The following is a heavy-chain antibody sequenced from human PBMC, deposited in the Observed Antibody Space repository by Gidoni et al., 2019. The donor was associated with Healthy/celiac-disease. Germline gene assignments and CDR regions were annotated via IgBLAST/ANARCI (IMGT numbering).Heavy chain of an antibody. D-gene: IGHD4-4*01. CDR3: ARGPTLHYFDY. Sequence: QVQLVQSGAEVKKPGASVKVSCKASGYNFTSYYMHWMRQAPGQWLEWMGIINPSGGSTSYAQKFQGRVTMTRYTSPSTVYMGLRSLRSEDTAVYYCARGPTLHYFDYWGQGTLVTVSS. CDR1: GYNFTSYY. V-gene: IGHV1-46*01. CDR2: INPSGGST. J-gene: IGHJ4*02.